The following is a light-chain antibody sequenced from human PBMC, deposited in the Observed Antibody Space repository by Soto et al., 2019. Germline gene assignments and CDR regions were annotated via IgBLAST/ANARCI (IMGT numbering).Light chain of an antibody. J-gene: IGKJ2*01. CDR1: QSISCW. CDR2: KAS. Sequence: DIQMTQSPSTLSASVGDRVTITCRASQSISCWLAWYQQKPGKAPKLLIYKASSLESGVPSRFSGSGSGTEFTLTISSLQPDDFATYYCQQYNSYSMYTFGQGTKLEIK. CDR3: QQYNSYSMYT. V-gene: IGKV1-5*03.